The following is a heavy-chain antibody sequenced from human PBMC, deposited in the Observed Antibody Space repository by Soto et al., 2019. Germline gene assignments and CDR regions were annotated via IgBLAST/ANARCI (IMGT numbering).Heavy chain of an antibody. Sequence: QVQMQESGPGLVKPSGTLSLTCAVSGVSISSSRWWNWVRQPPGKGLEWIGDIYQSGSGDYNPSLKIRVTISVDKSKQQFSLRLSSVTAADTAVYYCASRDPYGDYAHAFDIWGLGMMVIVSS. CDR2: IYQSGSG. J-gene: IGHJ3*02. CDR3: ASRDPYGDYAHAFDI. CDR1: GVSISSSRW. V-gene: IGHV4-4*02. D-gene: IGHD4-17*01.